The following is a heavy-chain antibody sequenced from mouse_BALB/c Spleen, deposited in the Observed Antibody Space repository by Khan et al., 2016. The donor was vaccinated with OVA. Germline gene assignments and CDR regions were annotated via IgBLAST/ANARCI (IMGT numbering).Heavy chain of an antibody. CDR2: INTYTGEP. Sequence: QVQLKQSGPDLKKPGETVKISCKASGYTFTDYVMNWVKQAPGKGLKWMGWINTYTGEPTYADDFKGRFAFSLETSASTAYLQINSLKNEDTATYFCARFHGGYWGQGTTLTVSS. V-gene: IGHV9-3-1*01. CDR3: ARFHGGY. J-gene: IGHJ2*01. CDR1: GYTFTDYV.